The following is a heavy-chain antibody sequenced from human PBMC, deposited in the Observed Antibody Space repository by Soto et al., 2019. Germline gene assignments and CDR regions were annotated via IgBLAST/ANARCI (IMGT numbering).Heavy chain of an antibody. V-gene: IGHV3-21*01. J-gene: IGHJ4*02. CDR1: GFTFSSYS. Sequence: EVQLVESGGGLVKPGGSLRLSCAASGFTFSSYSMNWVRQAPGKGLEWVSSISSSSSYIYYADSVKGRFTISRDNAKNSLYLQMNSLRAEETAVYYCARVSWEQQPPASWGQGTLVTVSS. D-gene: IGHD6-13*01. CDR2: ISSSSSYI. CDR3: ARVSWEQQPPAS.